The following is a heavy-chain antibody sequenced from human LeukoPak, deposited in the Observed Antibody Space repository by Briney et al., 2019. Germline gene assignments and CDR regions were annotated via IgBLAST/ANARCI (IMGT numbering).Heavy chain of an antibody. CDR2: INPNSGGT. J-gene: IGHJ4*02. V-gene: IGHV1-2*02. CDR1: GYTFTGYY. Sequence: ASVKVSCKASGYTFTGYYMHWVRQAPGQGLEWMGWINPNSGGTNYAQKFQGRVTMTRDSSISTAYMELSSLRSDGTAVFYCARTRPVGYCSGGTCYPFDYWGQGTLVTVSS. D-gene: IGHD2-15*01. CDR3: ARTRPVGYCSGGTCYPFDY.